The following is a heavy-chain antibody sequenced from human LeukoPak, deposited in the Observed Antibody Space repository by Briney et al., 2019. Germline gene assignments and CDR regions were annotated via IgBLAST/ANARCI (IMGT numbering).Heavy chain of an antibody. Sequence: PGGSLRLSCAASGFTFSSYGMHWVRQAPGKGLEWVAVISYDGSKKYYADSVKGRFTISRDNSKNTLYLQMNSLRAEDTTVYYCAGDRAELNIYYYYGMDVWGQGTTVTVSS. CDR2: ISYDGSKK. CDR1: GFTFSSYG. V-gene: IGHV3-30*19. J-gene: IGHJ6*02. CDR3: AGDRAELNIYYYYGMDV. D-gene: IGHD1-14*01.